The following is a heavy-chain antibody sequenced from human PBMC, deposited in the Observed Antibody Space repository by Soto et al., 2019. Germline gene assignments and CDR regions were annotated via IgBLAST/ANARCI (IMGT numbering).Heavy chain of an antibody. D-gene: IGHD2-2*02. J-gene: IGHJ6*03. CDR3: ARLHCSSTSCYTRNLYYYYYMDV. CDR1: GGSISSSSYY. V-gene: IGHV4-39*01. CDR2: IYYSGST. Sequence: LSLTCTVSGGSISSSSYYWGWIRQPPGKGLEWIGSIYYSGSTYYNPSLKSRVTISVDTSKNQFSLKLSSVTAADTAVYYCARLHCSSTSCYTRNLYYYYYMDVWGKGTTVTVSS.